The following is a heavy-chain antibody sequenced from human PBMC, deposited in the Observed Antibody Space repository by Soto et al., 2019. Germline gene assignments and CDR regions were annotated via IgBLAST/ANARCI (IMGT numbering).Heavy chain of an antibody. J-gene: IGHJ6*03. Sequence: ASVKVSCKASGYTFTGYYMHWVRQAPGQGLEWMGWINPNSGGTNYAQKFQGWVTMTRDTSISTAYMELSRLRSDDTAVYYCARGQGENYYYYYMDVWGKGTTVTVSS. CDR2: INPNSGGT. V-gene: IGHV1-2*04. D-gene: IGHD3-10*01. CDR1: GYTFTGYY. CDR3: ARGQGENYYYYYMDV.